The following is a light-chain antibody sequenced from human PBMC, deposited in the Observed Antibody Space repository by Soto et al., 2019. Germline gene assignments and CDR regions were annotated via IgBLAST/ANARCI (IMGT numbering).Light chain of an antibody. Sequence: DIQMTQSPSTLSASVGDRVTITCRASQTIFNWLAWYQRKPGRAPNLLIYDASSLQSGVPSTFSGSGSGTEFTLTIRSMQTGDFANYYCQQYNSYPWTFGQGTKVDIK. J-gene: IGKJ1*01. V-gene: IGKV1-5*01. CDR1: QTIFNW. CDR2: DAS. CDR3: QQYNSYPWT.